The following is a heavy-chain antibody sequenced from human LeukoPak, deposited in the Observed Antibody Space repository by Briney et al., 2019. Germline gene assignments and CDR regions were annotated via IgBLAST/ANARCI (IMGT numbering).Heavy chain of an antibody. D-gene: IGHD2-2*01. CDR1: GFTFSSYS. CDR2: ISSSIRYI. J-gene: IGHJ6*02. V-gene: IGHV3-21*01. CDR3: ARDLGYCSSTSCQPILYYYYGMDV. Sequence: GGSLRLSCAPSGFTFSSYSTNWVRQAPGKGLEWDSSISSSIRYIYYADSVKGGFTISRDNAKNSLYLQMNSLRAEDTAVYYCARDLGYCSSTSCQPILYYYYGMDVWGQGTTVIVSS.